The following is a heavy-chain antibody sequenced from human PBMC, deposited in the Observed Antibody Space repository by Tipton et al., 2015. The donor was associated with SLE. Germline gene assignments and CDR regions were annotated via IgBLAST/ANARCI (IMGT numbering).Heavy chain of an antibody. CDR2: IYFSGSTT. V-gene: IGHV4-39*01. CDR1: NGSISRSSYY. Sequence: TLSLTCSVSNGSISRSSYYWGWIRQPPGKGLEWIARIYFSGSTTYYNPSLKSRVTISVDTSNNQFSLVLTSVSAPDTAVYYCAGRRTGYRDAFDIWGQGTMVTVSS. D-gene: IGHD5-12*01. CDR3: AGRRTGYRDAFDI. J-gene: IGHJ3*02.